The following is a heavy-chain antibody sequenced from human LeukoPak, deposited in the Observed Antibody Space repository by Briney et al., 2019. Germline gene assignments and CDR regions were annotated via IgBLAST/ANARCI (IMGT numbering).Heavy chain of an antibody. CDR1: GFIFTDYW. J-gene: IGHJ4*02. CDR2: ISYDGSNK. V-gene: IGHV3-30-3*01. Sequence: GGSMRLSCAASGFIFTDYWMHWVRQAPGKGLEWVAVISYDGSNKYYADSVKGRFTISRDNSKNTLYLQMNSLRAEDTAVYYCARPSSSGWYYFDYWGQGTLVTVSS. CDR3: ARPSSSGWYYFDY. D-gene: IGHD6-19*01.